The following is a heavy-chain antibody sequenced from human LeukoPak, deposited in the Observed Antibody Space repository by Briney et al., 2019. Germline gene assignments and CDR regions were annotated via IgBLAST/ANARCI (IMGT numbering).Heavy chain of an antibody. V-gene: IGHV3-23*01. D-gene: IGHD3-3*01. CDR1: GFTFSNYA. CDR2: IRGSGGST. J-gene: IGHJ4*02. Sequence: PGGSLRLSCAASGFTFSNYAMSWVRQAPGKGLEWVSAIRGSGGSTYYADSVKGRFTISRDNSKNTLYLQMNSLRAEDTAVYYCARDLSGYLDYWGQGTLVTVSS. CDR3: ARDLSGYLDY.